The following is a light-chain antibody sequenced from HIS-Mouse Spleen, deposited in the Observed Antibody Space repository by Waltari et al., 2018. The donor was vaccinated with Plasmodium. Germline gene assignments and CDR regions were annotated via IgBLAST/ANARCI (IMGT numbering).Light chain of an antibody. J-gene: IGKJ3*01. V-gene: IGKV3-11*01. Sequence: ERLLPPSPATLSLSRGERATLSCRASQSVSSYLAWYQQKPGKAPRLLIYDASNRATGIPARFSGSGSGTDFTLTISSPEPEDFAVYYCQQRSNWPITFGPGTKVDIK. CDR2: DAS. CDR3: QQRSNWPIT. CDR1: QSVSSY.